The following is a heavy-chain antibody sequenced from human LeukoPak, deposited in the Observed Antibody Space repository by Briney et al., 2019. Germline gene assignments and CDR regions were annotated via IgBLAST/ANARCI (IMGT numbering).Heavy chain of an antibody. CDR2: ISSSGSGGNT. V-gene: IGHV3-23*01. D-gene: IGHD6-6*01. J-gene: IGHJ4*02. CDR1: GVTLSSYA. Sequence: GGSLRLSCAASGVTLSSYAMSWARQAPGKGLEWVSGISSSGSGGNTYYADSVKGRFTISRDSSKNTLFLHMNTLRAEDTAVYYCANEYSSSSSDYWGQGTLVTVSS. CDR3: ANEYSSSSSDY.